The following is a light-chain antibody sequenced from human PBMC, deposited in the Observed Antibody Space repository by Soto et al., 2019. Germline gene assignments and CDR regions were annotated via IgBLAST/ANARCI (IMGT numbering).Light chain of an antibody. CDR1: QSISNY. CDR3: QQSYTIPPT. V-gene: IGKV1-39*01. J-gene: IGKJ5*01. Sequence: DIQMTQSPSSLSASVGDRVTITCLASQSISNYLNWYHQKPGKAPKLLIYASSSLQSGVPSRFSGSGSGTDCTLTISSLQPEDVATYYCQQSYTIPPTLGQGTRLEIK. CDR2: ASS.